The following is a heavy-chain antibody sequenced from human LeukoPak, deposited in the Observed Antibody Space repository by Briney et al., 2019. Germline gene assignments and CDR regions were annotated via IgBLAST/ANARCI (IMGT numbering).Heavy chain of an antibody. CDR2: ISSSSSYI. CDR1: GFTFSSYS. D-gene: IGHD3-22*01. J-gene: IGHJ3*02. CDR3: AKDHYYDSSGYYFQTSAVDAFDI. Sequence: GGSLRLSCAASGFTFSSYSMNWVRQAPGKGLEWVSSISSSSSYIYYADSVKGRFTISRDNAKNSLYLQMNSLRAEDTAVYYCAKDHYYDSSGYYFQTSAVDAFDIWGQGTMVTVSS. V-gene: IGHV3-21*01.